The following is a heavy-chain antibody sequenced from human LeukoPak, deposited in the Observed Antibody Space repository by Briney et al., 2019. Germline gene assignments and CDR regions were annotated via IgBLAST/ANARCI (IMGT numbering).Heavy chain of an antibody. D-gene: IGHD3-10*01. J-gene: IGHJ6*02. CDR1: GGSFSGYY. CDR2: INHSGST. V-gene: IGHV4-34*01. CDR3: ARDLWITMVRGGRYYYYGMDV. Sequence: SEALSLTCAVYGGSFSGYYWSWIRQPPGKGLEWIGEINHSGSTNYNPSLKSRVTISVDTSKNQFSLKLSSVTAADTAVYYCARDLWITMVRGGRYYYYGMDVWGQGTTVTVSS.